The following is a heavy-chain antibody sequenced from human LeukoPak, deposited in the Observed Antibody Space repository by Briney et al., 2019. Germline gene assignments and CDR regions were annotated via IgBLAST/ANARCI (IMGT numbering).Heavy chain of an antibody. D-gene: IGHD3-9*01. Sequence: ASVKVSCKASGYTFTGYYLHWVRQAPGQGLEWMGWINPNSGGTNYAQKFQGRVTMTRDTSISTAYMELNRLRSDETAVYYCARDWTILAMDVWGKGTTVTIPS. CDR2: INPNSGGT. V-gene: IGHV1-2*02. CDR3: ARDWTILAMDV. CDR1: GYTFTGYY. J-gene: IGHJ6*04.